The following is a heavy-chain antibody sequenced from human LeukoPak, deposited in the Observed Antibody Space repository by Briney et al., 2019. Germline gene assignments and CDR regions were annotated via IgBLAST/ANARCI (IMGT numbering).Heavy chain of an antibody. CDR1: GFTFSTYA. D-gene: IGHD3-22*01. Sequence: GGSLRLSCAASGFTFSTYAMNWVRQAPGKGLEWVSVISGSGGSTYYADSVKGRFTISRDSSKNTLYLQMNSLRAEDTAVYYCAKEISSAYYPSAIDYWGQGTLVTVSS. V-gene: IGHV3-23*01. J-gene: IGHJ4*02. CDR3: AKEISSAYYPSAIDY. CDR2: ISGSGGST.